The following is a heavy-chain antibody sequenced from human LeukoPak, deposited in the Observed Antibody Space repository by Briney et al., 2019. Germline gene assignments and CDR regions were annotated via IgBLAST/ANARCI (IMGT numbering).Heavy chain of an antibody. CDR1: GGTFSSYA. J-gene: IGHJ4*02. D-gene: IGHD3-10*01. Sequence: ASVKVSCKASGGTFSSYAISWVRQAPGQGLEWMGGIIPIFGTANYAQKFQGRVTITTDESTSTAYMELSSLRSEDTAVYYCARDRHYYGSGSYYNSDYWGQGTLVTVSS. CDR2: IIPIFGTA. V-gene: IGHV1-69*05. CDR3: ARDRHYYGSGSYYNSDY.